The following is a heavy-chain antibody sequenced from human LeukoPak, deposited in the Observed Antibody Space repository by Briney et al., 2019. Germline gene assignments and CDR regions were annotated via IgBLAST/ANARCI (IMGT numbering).Heavy chain of an antibody. CDR1: GFTVGSNY. CDR2: IYSGGNR. V-gene: IGHV3-53*01. D-gene: IGHD6-13*01. CDR3: AKDLRIAAAGRP. Sequence: GGSLRLSCAASGFTVGSNYMSWVRQAPGKGLQWVSVIYSGGNRDYADSVKGRFIISRENSKNTVYLQMNSLRAEDTALYYCAKDLRIAAAGRPWGQGTLVTVSS. J-gene: IGHJ5*02.